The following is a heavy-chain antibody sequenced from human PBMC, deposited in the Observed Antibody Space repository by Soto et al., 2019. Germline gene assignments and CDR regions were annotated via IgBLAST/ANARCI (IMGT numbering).Heavy chain of an antibody. D-gene: IGHD7-27*01. J-gene: IGHJ4*02. Sequence: QVQLQESGPGLVKPSETLSLTCTVSGGSISSYYWSWIRQPPGKGLEWIGYIYYSGSTNYNPSLKSRVTISVDTSKNQFSLKLSSVTAADTAVYYCATRLNWGSVDYFDYWGQGTLVTVSS. CDR1: GGSISSYY. CDR3: ATRLNWGSVDYFDY. V-gene: IGHV4-59*01. CDR2: IYYSGST.